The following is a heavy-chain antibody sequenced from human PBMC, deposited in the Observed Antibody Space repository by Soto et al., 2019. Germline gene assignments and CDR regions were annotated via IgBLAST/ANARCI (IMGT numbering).Heavy chain of an antibody. V-gene: IGHV1-3*05. CDR2: INAGNGNT. CDR1: GYTFTSYA. CDR3: ARIIVVVTALAY. J-gene: IGHJ4*02. D-gene: IGHD2-21*02. Sequence: QVQLVQSGAEEKKPGASVKVSCKASGYTFTSYAMHWVRQAPGQRLEWMGWINAGNGNTKYSQKFQGRVTITRDTSASTAYMELISLRSEDTAVYYCARIIVVVTALAYWGQGTLVTVSS.